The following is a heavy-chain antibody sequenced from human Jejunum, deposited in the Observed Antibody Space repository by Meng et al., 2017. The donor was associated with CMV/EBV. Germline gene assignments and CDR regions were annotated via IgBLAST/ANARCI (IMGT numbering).Heavy chain of an antibody. CDR1: GFTFSSQT. J-gene: IGHJ4*02. CDR3: VKDFAWSIDF. Sequence: QLIQSGGGLVQPGGSPGLSCAASGFTFSSQTMSWGRQDPGQGLVWVARINHDGTETIYRDSVRGRFTVSRDNTKNTVSLEMNSLRVEDTALYYCVKDFAWSIDFWGQGVLVTVSS. D-gene: IGHD3-3*01. CDR2: INHDGTET. V-gene: IGHV3-74*01.